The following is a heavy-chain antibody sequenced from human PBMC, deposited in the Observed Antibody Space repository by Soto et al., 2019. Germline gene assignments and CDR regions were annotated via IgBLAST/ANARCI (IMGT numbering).Heavy chain of an antibody. V-gene: IGHV2-5*02. Sequence: APALVNPTQTLPLTCTFPGFSLSNSRVGVGWIRQPPGQALEWLARISWDDDKRYSPSLKSRLTLTKDTAKNQVVLTMTNMDPVDTATYYCAHRLHGSGSYGYFDYWGQGKLVTVSP. CDR2: ISWDDDK. CDR1: GFSLSNSRVG. CDR3: AHRLHGSGSYGYFDY. J-gene: IGHJ4*02. D-gene: IGHD3-10*01.